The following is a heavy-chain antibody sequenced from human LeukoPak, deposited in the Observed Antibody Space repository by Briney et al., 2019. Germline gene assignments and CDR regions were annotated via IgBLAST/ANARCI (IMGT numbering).Heavy chain of an antibody. Sequence: GASVKVSCKASGFVFTGYYMHWVRQAPGQGLEWMRWMNPGTGTTKYSQKFQGRVTMSRDTSSTTAYMELNRLTSDDTAVYYCARDGSGFSPYWYFDLWGRGTLVTVSS. V-gene: IGHV1-2*02. CDR3: ARDGSGFSPYWYFDL. D-gene: IGHD3-3*01. CDR2: MNPGTGTT. CDR1: GFVFTGYY. J-gene: IGHJ2*01.